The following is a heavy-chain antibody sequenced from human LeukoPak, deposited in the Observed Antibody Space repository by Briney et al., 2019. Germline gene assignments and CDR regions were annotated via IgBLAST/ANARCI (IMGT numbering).Heavy chain of an antibody. V-gene: IGHV3-21*01. J-gene: IGHJ4*02. CDR2: ISSSSSYI. D-gene: IGHD5-18*01. Sequence: GGSLRLSCAASGFTFSSYSMNWVRQAPGKWLEWVSSISSSSSYIYYADSVKGRFTISRDNAKNSLYLQMNSLRAEDTAVYYCARADTAMVFDYWGQGTLVTVSS. CDR1: GFTFSSYS. CDR3: ARADTAMVFDY.